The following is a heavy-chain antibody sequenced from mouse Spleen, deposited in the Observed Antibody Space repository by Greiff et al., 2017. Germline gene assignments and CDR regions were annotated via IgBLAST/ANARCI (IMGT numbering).Heavy chain of an antibody. CDR3: ARPSTGTYFDV. V-gene: IGHV2-4-1*01. D-gene: IGHD4-1*02. Sequence: VKLVESGPGLVAPSQSLSITCTVSGFSLTNYAVHWVRQSPGKGLEWLGVIWSDGSTDYNAAFISRLSISKDNSKSQVFFKMNSLQADDTAIYYCARPSTGTYFDVWGAGTTVTVSS. J-gene: IGHJ1*01. CDR2: IWSDGST. CDR1: GFSLTNYA.